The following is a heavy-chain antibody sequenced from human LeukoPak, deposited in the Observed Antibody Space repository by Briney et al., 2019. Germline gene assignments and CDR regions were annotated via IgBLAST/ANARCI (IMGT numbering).Heavy chain of an antibody. V-gene: IGHV4-39*01. CDR2: IYYSGST. CDR3: ARHEYSGSYYGLSWFDP. CDR1: GGSISSSSYY. Sequence: SETLSLTCTVCGGSISSSSYYWGWIRQPPGKGLEWIGSIYYSGSTYYNPSLKSRVTISVDTSKNQLSLKLSSLTAADTAVYYCARHEYSGSYYGLSWFDPWGQGTLVTVSS. D-gene: IGHD1-26*01. J-gene: IGHJ5*02.